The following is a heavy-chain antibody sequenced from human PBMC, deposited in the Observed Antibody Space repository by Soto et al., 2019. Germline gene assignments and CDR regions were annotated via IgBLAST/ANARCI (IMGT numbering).Heavy chain of an antibody. D-gene: IGHD3-9*01. CDR1: GYTFTSYD. V-gene: IGHV1-8*01. J-gene: IGHJ4*02. CDR2: MNPNSGNT. CDR3: AIRLRYFDWLLGLDY. Sequence: QVQLVQSGAEVKKPGASVKVSCKASGYTFTSYDINWVRQATGQGLEWMGWMNPNSGNTGYAQKFQGRVTMTRNNSISTDYMELSSLRSEDTAVYYCAIRLRYFDWLLGLDYWGQGTLVTVSS.